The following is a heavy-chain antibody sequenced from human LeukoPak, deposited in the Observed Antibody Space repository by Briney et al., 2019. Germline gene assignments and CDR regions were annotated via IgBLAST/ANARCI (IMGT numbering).Heavy chain of an antibody. Sequence: GGSLRLSCAASGFTFSSYAMSWVRQAPGKGLEWVSAISGSGGSTYYADSVKGRFTISRDNSKNSLYLQMNSLRAEDTAVYYCAKGRITGYSSGWYYYWGQGTLVTVSS. J-gene: IGHJ4*02. D-gene: IGHD6-19*01. CDR1: GFTFSSYA. CDR3: AKGRITGYSSGWYYY. CDR2: ISGSGGST. V-gene: IGHV3-23*01.